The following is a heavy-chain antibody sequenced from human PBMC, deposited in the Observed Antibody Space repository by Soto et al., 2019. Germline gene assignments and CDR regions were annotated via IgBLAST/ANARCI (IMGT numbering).Heavy chain of an antibody. J-gene: IGHJ4*02. V-gene: IGHV1-69*04. CDR3: ARDLGYALPDY. CDR2: INPINGIA. CDR1: GGTFSSYT. D-gene: IGHD2-15*01. Sequence: SVKVSCKASGGTFSSYTISWVRQAPGQRLEWMGRINPINGIAKYSQKFQGRVTITRDTSASTAYMELSSLRSEDTAVYYCARDLGYALPDYWGQGALVTVSS.